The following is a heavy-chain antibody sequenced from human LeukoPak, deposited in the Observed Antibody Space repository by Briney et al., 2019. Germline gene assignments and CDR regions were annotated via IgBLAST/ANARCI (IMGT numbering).Heavy chain of an antibody. V-gene: IGHV1-46*01. Sequence: GASVKVSCKASGYTFTSYYMHWVRQAPGQGLEWMGIINPSGGSTSYAQKFQGRVTMTRDTSTSTVYMELSSLRSEDTAVYYCARGLRGEGTMVRGVLYYFDYWGQGTLVTVSS. CDR3: ARGLRGEGTMVRGVLYYFDY. CDR1: GYTFTSYY. J-gene: IGHJ4*02. CDR2: INPSGGST. D-gene: IGHD3-10*01.